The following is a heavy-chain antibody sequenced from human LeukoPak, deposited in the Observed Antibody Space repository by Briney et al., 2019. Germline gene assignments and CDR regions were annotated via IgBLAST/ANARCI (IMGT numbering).Heavy chain of an antibody. CDR1: GYTFTGYY. V-gene: IGHV1-2*02. CDR2: INPNSGGT. D-gene: IGHD2-2*01. Sequence: ASVKISCKASGYTFTGYYMHWLRQAPGQGLEWMGWINPNSGGTNYAQKFQGRVTMTRDTSISTAYMELSRLRSDDTPVHYFPRGYQPTGDWFHPWRQGTLVTVSS. J-gene: IGHJ5*02. CDR3: PRGYQPTGDWFHP.